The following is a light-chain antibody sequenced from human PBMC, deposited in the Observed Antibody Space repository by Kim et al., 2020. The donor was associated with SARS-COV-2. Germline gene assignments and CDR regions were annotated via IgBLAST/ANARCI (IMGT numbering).Light chain of an antibody. CDR2: KAS. Sequence: AYVGNGVTITCRAGQSIGTWLAWYQQRPGQAPKLLIYKASTLERGVPSRFSGSGSGTEFTLTINNLQPDDFATYYCQHCNSFSRTFGQGTKVDIK. J-gene: IGKJ1*01. V-gene: IGKV1-5*03. CDR1: QSIGTW. CDR3: QHCNSFSRT.